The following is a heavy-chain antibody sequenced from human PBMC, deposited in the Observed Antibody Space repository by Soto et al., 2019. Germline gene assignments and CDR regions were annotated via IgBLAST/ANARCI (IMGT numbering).Heavy chain of an antibody. CDR2: IYYSGST. J-gene: IGHJ3*02. CDR1: GGSISSYY. D-gene: IGHD5-12*01. Sequence: KTSETLSLTCTVSGGSISSYYWSWIRQPPGKGLEWIGYIYYSGSTNYNPSLKSRDTISVDTSKNQFSLKLSSVTAADTAVYYCARDSRATDDAFDIWGQGTMVTVSS. CDR3: ARDSRATDDAFDI. V-gene: IGHV4-59*01.